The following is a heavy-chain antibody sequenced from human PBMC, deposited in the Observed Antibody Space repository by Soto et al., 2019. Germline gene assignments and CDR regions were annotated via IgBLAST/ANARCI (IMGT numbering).Heavy chain of an antibody. J-gene: IGHJ3*02. CDR3: AKDLLDIVVVVAGEDAFDI. Sequence: VQLLESGGGLVQPGGSLRLSCAASGFTFSSYAMSWVRQAPGKGLEWVSAISGSGGSTYYADSVKGRFTISRDNSKNTLYLQMNSLRAEDTAVYYCAKDLLDIVVVVAGEDAFDIWGQGTMVTVSS. CDR1: GFTFSSYA. V-gene: IGHV3-23*01. D-gene: IGHD2-15*01. CDR2: ISGSGGST.